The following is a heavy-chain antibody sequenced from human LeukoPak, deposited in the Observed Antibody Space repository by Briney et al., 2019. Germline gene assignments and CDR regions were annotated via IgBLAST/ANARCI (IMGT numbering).Heavy chain of an antibody. CDR2: IKSKTDGGTT. Sequence: KPGGSLRLSCAASGFTFSSYSMNWVRQAPGKGLEWVGRIKSKTDGGTTDYAAPVKGRFTISRDDSKNTLYLQMNSLKTEDTAVYYCTTEGSYYYINYFDYWGQGTLVTVSS. J-gene: IGHJ4*02. V-gene: IGHV3-15*01. D-gene: IGHD1-26*01. CDR3: TTEGSYYYINYFDY. CDR1: GFTFSSYS.